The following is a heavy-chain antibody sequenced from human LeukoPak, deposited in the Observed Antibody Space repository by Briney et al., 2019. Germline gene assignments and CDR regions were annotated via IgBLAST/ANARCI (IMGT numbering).Heavy chain of an antibody. CDR2: IRSDGSST. CDR1: GFTFRSYW. Sequence: GGSLRLSCAASGFTFRSYWTHWVRQAPGKGLVWVSRIRSDGSSTSYADSVKGRFTISRDNAKNTLYLQMNSLRAEDTAVYYCARSGYFDYWGQGTLVTVSS. V-gene: IGHV3-74*01. J-gene: IGHJ4*02. CDR3: ARSGYFDY.